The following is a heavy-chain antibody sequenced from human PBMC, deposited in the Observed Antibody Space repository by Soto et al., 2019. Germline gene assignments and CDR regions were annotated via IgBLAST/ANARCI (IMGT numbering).Heavy chain of an antibody. J-gene: IGHJ4*02. CDR1: GFTFSSYC. D-gene: IGHD2-15*01. CDR3: ARGLHSIFDY. V-gene: IGHV3-33*01. CDR2: IWYDGNNK. Sequence: GGSLRLSGAACGFTFSSYCIHWVRQAPCKGLEWVAVIWYDGNNKYYADSVKGLFTISRDNSNNTLYVQMTSLRAEDTAVYYCARGLHSIFDYWGQRNLVTVCS.